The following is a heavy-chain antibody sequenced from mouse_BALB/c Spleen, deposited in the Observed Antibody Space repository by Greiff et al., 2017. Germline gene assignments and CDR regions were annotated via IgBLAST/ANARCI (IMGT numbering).Heavy chain of an antibody. Sequence: EVQRVESGPELVKPGASVKISCKASGYTFTDYNMHWVKQSHGKSLEWIGYIYPYNGGTGYNQKFKSKATLTVDNSSSTAYMELRSLTSEDSAVYYCARGEIYYGNYDAMDYWGQGTSVTVSS. D-gene: IGHD2-1*01. V-gene: IGHV1S29*02. CDR2: IYPYNGGT. J-gene: IGHJ4*01. CDR1: GYTFTDYN. CDR3: ARGEIYYGNYDAMDY.